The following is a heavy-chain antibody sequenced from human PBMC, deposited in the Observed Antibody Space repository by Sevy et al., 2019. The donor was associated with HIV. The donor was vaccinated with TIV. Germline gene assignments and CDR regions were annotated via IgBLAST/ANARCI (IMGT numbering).Heavy chain of an antibody. Sequence: GGSLRLSCAASGFTFSNFWLTWVPQAQGKGLELVANIKKDGSENFNADSVKGRFTISRENAKNSLFLQMNNLRVEETAVYYCARDHPSTAPFDYWGQGTLVTVSS. CDR2: IKKDGSEN. CDR1: GFTFSNFW. J-gene: IGHJ4*02. V-gene: IGHV3-7*03. D-gene: IGHD2-21*02. CDR3: ARDHPSTAPFDY.